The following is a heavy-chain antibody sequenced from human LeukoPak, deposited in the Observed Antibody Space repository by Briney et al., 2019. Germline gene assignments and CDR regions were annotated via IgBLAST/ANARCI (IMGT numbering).Heavy chain of an antibody. V-gene: IGHV4-4*07. CDR1: GGSITNYY. D-gene: IGHD3-22*01. CDR3: ARESKTYDGSGYYHDS. J-gene: IGHJ4*02. Sequence: PSETLSLTCTVSGGSITNYYWSWIRQPAGKGLEWIGRIYTSGSTDYSPSLKSRVTLSLDTSKNQFSLNLYSVTAADTAVYFCARESKTYDGSGYYHDSWGQGTLVTVSS. CDR2: IYTSGST.